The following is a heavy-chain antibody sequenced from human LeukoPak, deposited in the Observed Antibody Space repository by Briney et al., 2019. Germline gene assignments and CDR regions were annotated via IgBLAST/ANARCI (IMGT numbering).Heavy chain of an antibody. J-gene: IGHJ4*02. Sequence: GPSVKVSCKASGGTFSSYAISWVRQAPGQGLEWMGRIIPIFGIANYAQKFQGRVTITADKSTSTAYMELSSPRSEDTAVYYCARGYCSGGSCYSGDYWGQGTLVTVSS. CDR1: GGTFSSYA. D-gene: IGHD2-15*01. CDR2: IIPIFGIA. CDR3: ARGYCSGGSCYSGDY. V-gene: IGHV1-69*04.